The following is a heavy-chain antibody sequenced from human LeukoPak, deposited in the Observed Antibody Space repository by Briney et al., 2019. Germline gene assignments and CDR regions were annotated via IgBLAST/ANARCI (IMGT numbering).Heavy chain of an antibody. CDR1: GFTFSSYG. V-gene: IGHV3-30*02. J-gene: IGHJ6*03. CDR3: AKDAIGVAAYYYMDV. D-gene: IGHD6-19*01. CDR2: IRYDGSNK. Sequence: GGSLRLSCAASGFTFSSYGMHWVRQAPGKGLEWVAFIRYDGSNKYYADSVKGRFTISRDNSKNTLYLQMNSLRAEDTAVYYCAKDAIGVAAYYYMDVWGKGTAVTVSS.